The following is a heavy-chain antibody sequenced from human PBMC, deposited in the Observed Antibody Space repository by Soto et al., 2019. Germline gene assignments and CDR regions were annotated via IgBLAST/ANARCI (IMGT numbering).Heavy chain of an antibody. V-gene: IGHV4-59*01. D-gene: IGHD4-17*01. CDR2: IYYSGST. CDR1: GGSISSYY. CDR3: ARLKKGLYGDYGLYYFDY. Sequence: SETLSLTCTVSGGSISSYYWSWIRQPPGKGLEWIGYIYYSGSTNYNPSLKSRVTISVDTSKNQFSLKLSSVTAADTAVYYCARLKKGLYGDYGLYYFDYWGQGTLVTVSS. J-gene: IGHJ4*02.